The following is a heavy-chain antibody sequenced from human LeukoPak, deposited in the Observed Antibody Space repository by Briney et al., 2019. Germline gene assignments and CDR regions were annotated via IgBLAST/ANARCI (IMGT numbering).Heavy chain of an antibody. CDR2: ISGIT. Sequence: PGGSLRLSCAASGFTFSNYAMSWVRQAPGKGLEWVSAISGITYYADSVKGRFTISRDNSKNTLYLQMNSLRAEDTAVYYCAKDYCSDGSCYSGAFDYWGQGALVTVSS. CDR1: GFTFSNYA. CDR3: AKDYCSDGSCYSGAFDY. V-gene: IGHV3-23*01. J-gene: IGHJ4*02. D-gene: IGHD2-15*01.